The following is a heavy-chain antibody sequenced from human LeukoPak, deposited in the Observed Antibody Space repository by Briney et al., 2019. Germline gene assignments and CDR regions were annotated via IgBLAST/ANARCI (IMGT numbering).Heavy chain of an antibody. D-gene: IGHD6-13*01. Sequence: PGGSLRLSCVVSGFTFSTSWMAWVRQAPGKGLEWLANINKAGRQTYYVHSVTGRFTISRPQAENSMHLQMNSLRAEDTAVYYCATSLDAPGNYWGQGSLVTVSS. V-gene: IGHV3-7*01. CDR3: ATSLDAPGNY. CDR2: INKAGRQT. CDR1: GFTFSTSW. J-gene: IGHJ4*02.